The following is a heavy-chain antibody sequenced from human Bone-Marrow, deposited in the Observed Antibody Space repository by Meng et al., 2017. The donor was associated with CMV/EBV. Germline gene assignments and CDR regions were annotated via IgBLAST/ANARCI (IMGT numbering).Heavy chain of an antibody. Sequence: GGSLRLSCAVSGFTFSKNWMSWVRQAPGKGLEWVANIKEDGSEKYYVDSVKGRFTISRDNAKNSLYLQMNSLRAEDTAVYYCARGLYDFWSGYRITYDYWGQGTLVTVSS. CDR1: GFTFSKNW. CDR3: ARGLYDFWSGYRITYDY. V-gene: IGHV3-7*04. J-gene: IGHJ4*02. D-gene: IGHD3-3*01. CDR2: IKEDGSEK.